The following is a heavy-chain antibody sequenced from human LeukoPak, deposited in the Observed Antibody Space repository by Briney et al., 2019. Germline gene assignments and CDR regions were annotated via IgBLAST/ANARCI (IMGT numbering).Heavy chain of an antibody. CDR1: GYSFTSYW. Sequence: GESLKISCKGSGYSFTSYWIGWVRQMPGKGLEWMGIIYPGDSDTRYSPSFQGQVTISADKSISTAYLQWSSLKASDTAMYYCARTSLGYCSSTSCPGDFQHWGQGTLVTVSS. V-gene: IGHV5-51*01. CDR2: IYPGDSDT. J-gene: IGHJ1*01. D-gene: IGHD2-2*01. CDR3: ARTSLGYCSSTSCPGDFQH.